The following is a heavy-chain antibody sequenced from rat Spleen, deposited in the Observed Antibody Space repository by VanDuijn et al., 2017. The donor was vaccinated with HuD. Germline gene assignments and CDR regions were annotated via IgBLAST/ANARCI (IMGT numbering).Heavy chain of an antibody. V-gene: IGHV5S23*01. CDR1: GFTFSDYY. D-gene: IGHD4-6*01. CDR2: ITNTGGNT. CDR3: ARHGPLWDMDA. J-gene: IGHJ4*01. Sequence: EVQLVESGGGLVQPGRSLKLSCAASGFTFSDYYMAWIRQAPGKGLEWVASITNTGGNTYYRDSVKGRFTISRDIAKSTLYLQMDSLRSEDTASYYWARHGPLWDMDAWGQGASVTVSS.